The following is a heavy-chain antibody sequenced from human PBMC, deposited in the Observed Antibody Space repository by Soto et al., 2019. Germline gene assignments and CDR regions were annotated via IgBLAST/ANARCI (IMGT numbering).Heavy chain of an antibody. Sequence: QVQLVQSGAEVKKPGASVKVSCKASGYIFSNYGISWVRQAPGQGLEWMGWISTNNGNTNTAQKFQARITMTTDTSTTTACMELRSLTSDDTAVYYCARDLDNDGGSDNWFDPWGQGTLVTVSS. CDR1: GYIFSNYG. CDR2: ISTNNGNT. V-gene: IGHV1-18*01. J-gene: IGHJ5*02. CDR3: ARDLDNDGGSDNWFDP. D-gene: IGHD1-1*01.